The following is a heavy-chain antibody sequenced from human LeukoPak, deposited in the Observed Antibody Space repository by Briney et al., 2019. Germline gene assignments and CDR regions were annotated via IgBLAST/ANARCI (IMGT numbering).Heavy chain of an antibody. Sequence: GGSLRLSCAASGFTFDDYAMHWVRQAPGKGLEWVSGIRWNSGSIGYADSVKGRFTISRDNAKNSLYLQMNSLRAEDTALYYCAKAGAEDYFDYWGQGTLVTVSS. CDR3: AKAGAEDYFDY. CDR1: GFTFDDYA. D-gene: IGHD6-19*01. V-gene: IGHV3-9*01. CDR2: IRWNSGSI. J-gene: IGHJ4*02.